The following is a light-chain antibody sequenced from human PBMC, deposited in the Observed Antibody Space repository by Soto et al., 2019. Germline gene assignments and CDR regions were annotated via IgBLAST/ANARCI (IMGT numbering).Light chain of an antibody. CDR2: GAS. J-gene: IGKJ4*01. V-gene: IGKV1-6*02. CDR3: LQDYNYPLT. Sequence: AIHVTQSPSSLSASVGDRVTITCRASQGIRNDLGWYQQKPGKAPKLLIYGASSLQSGVPSRFSGSVSGAHFNFTISSLQPEDFATYYCLQDYNYPLTFGGGTKVDIK. CDR1: QGIRND.